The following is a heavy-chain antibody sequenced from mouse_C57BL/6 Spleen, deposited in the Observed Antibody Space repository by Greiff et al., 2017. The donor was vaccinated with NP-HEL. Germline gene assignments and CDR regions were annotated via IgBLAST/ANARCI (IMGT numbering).Heavy chain of an antibody. V-gene: IGHV1-62-2*01. D-gene: IGHD2-4*01. CDR1: GYTFTEYT. CDR3: ARHERISYDYDVKAMDY. CDR2: FYPGSGSI. Sequence: QVQLKESGAELVKPGASVKLSCKASGYTFTEYTIHWVKQRSGQGLEWIGWFYPGSGSIKYNEKFKDKATLTADKSSSTVYMELSRLTSEDAAVYFCARHERISYDYDVKAMDYWGQGTSVTVSS. J-gene: IGHJ4*01.